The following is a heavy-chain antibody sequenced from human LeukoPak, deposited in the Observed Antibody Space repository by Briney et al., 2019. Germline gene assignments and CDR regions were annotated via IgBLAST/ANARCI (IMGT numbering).Heavy chain of an antibody. Sequence: SVKVSCKASGGAFSSYTISWVRQAPGQGLEWMGRIIPILGIANYAQKFQGRVTITADKSTSTAYMELSSLRSEDTAVYYCARKEGLNSSSWSDAFDIWGQGTMVTVSS. CDR1: GGAFSSYT. J-gene: IGHJ3*02. CDR2: IIPILGIA. V-gene: IGHV1-69*02. CDR3: ARKEGLNSSSWSDAFDI. D-gene: IGHD6-13*01.